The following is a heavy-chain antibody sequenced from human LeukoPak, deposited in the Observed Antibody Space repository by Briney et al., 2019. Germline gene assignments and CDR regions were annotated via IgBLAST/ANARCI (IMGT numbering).Heavy chain of an antibody. CDR1: GGSISSYY. J-gene: IGHJ4*02. CDR2: IYYSGST. D-gene: IGHD6-19*01. V-gene: IGHV4-59*01. CDR3: ASIAVAGPSYYFDY. Sequence: PSETLSLTCTVSGGSISSYYWSWIRQPPGKGLEWIGYIYYSGSTNYNPSLKSRVTISVDTSKNQFSLKLSSVTAADTAVYYCASIAVAGPSYYFDYWGQGTLVTVSS.